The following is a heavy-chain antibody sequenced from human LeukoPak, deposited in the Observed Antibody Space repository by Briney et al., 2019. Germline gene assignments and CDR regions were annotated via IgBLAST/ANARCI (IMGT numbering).Heavy chain of an antibody. V-gene: IGHV3-30*18. CDR3: AKDRVQWFGESNHFDY. D-gene: IGHD3-10*01. J-gene: IGHJ4*02. CDR1: GFTFSNSA. Sequence: GRSLRLSCAASGFTFSNSAMHWVRQAPGKGLEWVAVISYDGSNKYYADSVKGRFTISRDDPKNTLNLQMNSLRAEDTAVYYCAKDRVQWFGESNHFDYWGQGTLVTVSA. CDR2: ISYDGSNK.